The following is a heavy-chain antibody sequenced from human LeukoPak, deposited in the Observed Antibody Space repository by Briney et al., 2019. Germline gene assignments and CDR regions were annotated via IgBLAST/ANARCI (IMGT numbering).Heavy chain of an antibody. Sequence: PGGSLRLSCAASGFTFSSYGMHWVRQAPGKGLEWVAVISYDGSNKYYADSVKGRFTISRDNSKNTLYLQMNSLRAEDTAVYYCARDGDSDRLFDYWGQGTLVTVSS. V-gene: IGHV3-30*03. CDR3: ARDGDSDRLFDY. J-gene: IGHJ4*02. CDR1: GFTFSSYG. D-gene: IGHD3-16*02. CDR2: ISYDGSNK.